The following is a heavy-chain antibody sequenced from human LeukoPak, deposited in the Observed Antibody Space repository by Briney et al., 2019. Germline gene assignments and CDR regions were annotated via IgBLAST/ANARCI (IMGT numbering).Heavy chain of an antibody. V-gene: IGHV3-21*01. Sequence: GGSLRLSCAPSGFTFSSYSMNWVRQAPGRGLEWVSSISSSSSYIYYADSVKGGFTISRDNAKNSLYLQMNSLRAEDTAVYYCARDRVVATIGWVDYWGQGTLVTV. D-gene: IGHD5-12*01. J-gene: IGHJ4*02. CDR1: GFTFSSYS. CDR2: ISSSSSYI. CDR3: ARDRVVATIGWVDY.